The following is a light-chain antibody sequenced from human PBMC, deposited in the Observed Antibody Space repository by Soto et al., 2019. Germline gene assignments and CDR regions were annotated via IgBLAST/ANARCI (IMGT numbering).Light chain of an antibody. J-gene: IGKJ1*01. CDR3: QQYNNWPPRT. CDR1: QSVSSN. V-gene: IGKV3-15*01. CDR2: GAS. Sequence: EIVMTLSPATLSVSPGERATLSCRASQSVSSNLAWYQQKPGQAPRLLIYGASTRATGIPARFSGSRSGTEFTLTISSLQSEDFAVYYCQQYNNWPPRTFGQGTKVEIK.